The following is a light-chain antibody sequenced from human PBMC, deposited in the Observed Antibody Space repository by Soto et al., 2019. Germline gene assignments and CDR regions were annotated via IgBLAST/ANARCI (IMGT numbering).Light chain of an antibody. J-gene: IGKJ1*01. CDR2: KAS. CDR1: QSVNTW. Sequence: DIQMTQSPSTLSASVGDRDTITCRASQSVNTWLAWYQQKPGEAPNLLIHKASTLEAGVPSRFSGSGSGTDFTLTISCLQSEDFATYYCQQYYSYPPTFGQGTKVDIK. V-gene: IGKV1-5*03. CDR3: QQYYSYPPT.